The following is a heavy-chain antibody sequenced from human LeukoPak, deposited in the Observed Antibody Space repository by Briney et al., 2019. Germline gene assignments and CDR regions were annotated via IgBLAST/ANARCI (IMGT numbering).Heavy chain of an antibody. CDR2: IYYSGST. V-gene: IGHV4-31*03. J-gene: IGHJ3*02. CDR1: GGSISSGGYY. Sequence: PSKTLSLTCTVSGGSISSGGYYWSWIRQHPGKGLEWIGYIYYSGSTYYNPSLKSRVTISVDTSKNQFSLKLSSVTAADTAVYYCARGSNVVNYYDSKAIGAFDIWGQGTMVTVSS. CDR3: ARGSNVVNYYDSKAIGAFDI. D-gene: IGHD3-22*01.